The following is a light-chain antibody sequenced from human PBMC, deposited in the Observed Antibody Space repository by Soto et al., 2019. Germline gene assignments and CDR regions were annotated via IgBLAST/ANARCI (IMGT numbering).Light chain of an antibody. Sequence: EIVMTQSPATLSVSPGGIATLSCRASQSISDTLAWYQQKPGQAPRLLIHGASTRATGFPARFSGRGSGTDFTLTISSLQSEDFAVYYCQQYVSSPRTFGQGTKVDIK. CDR3: QQYVSSPRT. CDR1: QSISDT. V-gene: IGKV3-15*01. J-gene: IGKJ1*01. CDR2: GAS.